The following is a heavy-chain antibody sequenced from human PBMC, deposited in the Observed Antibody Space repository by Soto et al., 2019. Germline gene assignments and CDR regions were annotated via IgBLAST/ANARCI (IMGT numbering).Heavy chain of an antibody. CDR2: ISYTGSNK. CDR1: GFTFSSSG. J-gene: IGHJ4*02. Sequence: SLRLSCGASGFTFSSSGMHWVRQAPGKGLEWVAIISYTGSNKYYADSVKGRFTISRDNSKNTLFLQMNSLRAEDTAVYYCAKDRSYSWAIDYWGQGTLVTVSS. CDR3: AKDRSYSWAIDY. V-gene: IGHV3-30*18. D-gene: IGHD5-18*01.